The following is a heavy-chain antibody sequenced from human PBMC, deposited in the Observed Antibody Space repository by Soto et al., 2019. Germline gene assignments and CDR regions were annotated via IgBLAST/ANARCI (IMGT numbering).Heavy chain of an antibody. J-gene: IGHJ5*02. D-gene: IGHD3-22*01. CDR3: ARETYYYDSSGYPLRGNWFDP. Sequence: SETLSLTCTVSGGSISSSSYYWGWIRQPPGKGLEWIGSIYYSGSTYYNPSLKSRVTISVDTSKNQFSLKLSSVTAADTAVYYCARETYYYDSSGYPLRGNWFDPWGQGTLVT. CDR1: GGSISSSSYY. V-gene: IGHV4-39*02. CDR2: IYYSGST.